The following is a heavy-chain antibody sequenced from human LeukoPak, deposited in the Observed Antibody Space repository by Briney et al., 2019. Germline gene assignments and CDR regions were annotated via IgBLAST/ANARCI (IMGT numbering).Heavy chain of an antibody. CDR1: GITFSTIG. Sequence: GGSLRLSCAVSGITFSTIGVSWVCQAPGKGLEWVSIISKSGGSTFYADPVRGRFTISRDNSKDMLYLQMNSLTAEDTAVYYCANVVGGYWGQGTLVTVSS. J-gene: IGHJ4*02. D-gene: IGHD2-21*01. CDR2: ISKSGGST. CDR3: ANVVGGY. V-gene: IGHV3-23*01.